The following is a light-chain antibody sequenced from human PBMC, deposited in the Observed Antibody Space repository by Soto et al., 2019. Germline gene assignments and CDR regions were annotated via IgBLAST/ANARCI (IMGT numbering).Light chain of an antibody. CDR3: QQYGSSPWT. CDR1: QSVSSVY. Sequence: EIVLTQSPGTLSLSPLELATLSCMASQSVSSVYLAWYQQKPGQAPRLLIYGASIRATAIPDRFSGRGSGTDFTLTISRLEPEDFAVYYCQQYGSSPWTFGQGTKVDIK. CDR2: GAS. J-gene: IGKJ1*01. V-gene: IGKV3-20*01.